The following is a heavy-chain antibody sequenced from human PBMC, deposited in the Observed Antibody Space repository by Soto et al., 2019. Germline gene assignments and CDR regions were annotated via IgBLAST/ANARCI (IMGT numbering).Heavy chain of an antibody. CDR1: GYTFTDYH. D-gene: IGHD1-1*01. Sequence: QVQLVQSGDEVKNPGASVKVSCKPSGYTFTDYHIHWVRQAPGQGLEFMGWINANNGGAGSAQQFQGKRTVTRNTSISTVYMELSNLRSDDTAVYFCAREGGNDSLAHKNNWFDAWGHGTRVTVSS. J-gene: IGHJ5*01. CDR3: AREGGNDSLAHKNNWFDA. CDR2: INANNGGA. V-gene: IGHV1-2*02.